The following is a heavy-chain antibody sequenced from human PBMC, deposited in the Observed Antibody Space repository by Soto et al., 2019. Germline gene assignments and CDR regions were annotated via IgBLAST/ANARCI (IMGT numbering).Heavy chain of an antibody. CDR2: IIPIFGTA. D-gene: IGHD2-21*01. J-gene: IGHJ2*01. CDR3: ARDGQASSHYFDL. CDR1: GGTFSSYA. Sequence: QVQLVQSGSEVKKPGSSVKGSCKASGGTFSSYAISWVRQAPGQGLEWMGGIIPIFGTANYAKKFQGRFTITADESTSTAYMELSSLRSEDTAVYYCARDGQASSHYFDLWGRGTLVTVSS. V-gene: IGHV1-69*01.